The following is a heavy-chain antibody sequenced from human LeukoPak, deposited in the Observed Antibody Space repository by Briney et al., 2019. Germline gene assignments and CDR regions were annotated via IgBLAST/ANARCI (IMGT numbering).Heavy chain of an antibody. J-gene: IGHJ4*02. D-gene: IGHD3-10*01. V-gene: IGHV4-61*01. CDR2: NYYSGSN. CDR3: ARDRGYYGSGSYSQGSYSDY. CDR1: GGSVSSGSYY. Sequence: SETLSLTCTVSGGSVSSGSYYWSWIRQPPGKGLEWIGYNYYSGSNNYNPSFESRVTIPVDTSKNQFSLTLTSVTAADTAVYYCARDRGYYGSGSYSQGSYSDYWGQGSLVTVSS.